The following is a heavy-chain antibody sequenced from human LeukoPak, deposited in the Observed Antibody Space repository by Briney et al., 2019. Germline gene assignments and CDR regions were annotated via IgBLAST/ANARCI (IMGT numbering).Heavy chain of an antibody. J-gene: IGHJ5*01. CDR1: GFTFNIYG. CDR2: ISYDGHNK. Sequence: GGSLRLSCAASGFTFNIYGMHWVRQAPGKGLEWVAVISYDGHNKYYADSVKGRFIVSRDNSKNTLYLHYCMRDQSGNYVGGDSWGQGILVAVSS. V-gene: IGHV3-30*03. D-gene: IGHD1-26*01. CDR3: S.